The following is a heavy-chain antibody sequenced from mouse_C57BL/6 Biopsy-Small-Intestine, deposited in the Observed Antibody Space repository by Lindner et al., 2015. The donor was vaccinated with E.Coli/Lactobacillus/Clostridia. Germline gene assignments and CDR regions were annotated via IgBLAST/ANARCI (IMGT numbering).Heavy chain of an antibody. V-gene: IGHV14-4*01. J-gene: IGHJ4*01. Sequence: VQLQESGAELVRPGASVKLSCTASGFNIKGDYLHWVKQRPEQGLVWIGWLDPANGDTEYASTFQGKATITADTSSNTAYLQLSSLTSADTAVYYCTTSRGDNYVEATDYWGSRNLSHRLL. D-gene: IGHD1-3*01. CDR1: GFNIKGDY. CDR2: LDPANGDT. CDR3: TTSRGDNYVEATDY.